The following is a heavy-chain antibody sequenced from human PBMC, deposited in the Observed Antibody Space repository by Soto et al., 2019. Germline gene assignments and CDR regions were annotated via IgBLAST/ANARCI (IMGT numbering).Heavy chain of an antibody. J-gene: IGHJ6*02. Sequence: GGSLRLSCAASGFTFSSYAMHWVRQAPGKGLEWVAVISYDGSNKYYADSVKGRFTISRDNSKNTLYPQMNSLRAEDTAVYYCARDVGVEQWLVRYYYYYYGMDVWGQGTTVTVSS. D-gene: IGHD6-19*01. CDR2: ISYDGSNK. V-gene: IGHV3-30-3*01. CDR3: ARDVGVEQWLVRYYYYYYGMDV. CDR1: GFTFSSYA.